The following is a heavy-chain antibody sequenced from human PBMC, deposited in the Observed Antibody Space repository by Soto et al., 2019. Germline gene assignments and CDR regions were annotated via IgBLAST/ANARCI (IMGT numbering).Heavy chain of an antibody. J-gene: IGHJ6*02. Sequence: PGRSLKISCKGSGYSFTIYWIGWGRQMPGKGLEWMGIIYPGDSDTRYSPSFQGQVTISADKSSSTAYLQWSSLKASDTAMYYCAXGAPYSSSSGYYYGMDVWGQGTTVTVSS. D-gene: IGHD6-6*01. CDR3: AXGAPYSSSSGYYYGMDV. CDR2: IYPGDSDT. CDR1: GYSFTIYW. V-gene: IGHV5-51*01.